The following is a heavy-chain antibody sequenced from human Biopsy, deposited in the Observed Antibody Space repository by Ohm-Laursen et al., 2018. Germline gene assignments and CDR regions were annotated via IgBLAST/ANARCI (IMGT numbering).Heavy chain of an antibody. CDR1: GGSFSGYY. J-gene: IGHJ4*02. Sequence: TLSLTWGVYGGSFSGYYWSWIRQPPGKGLEWIGEMNHGGSTNYNSSLKSRVTISVDTSKNQFSLKLNSVTAADTAVYYCARGSNWNDWSFDYWGQGTVVTVPS. V-gene: IGHV4-34*01. D-gene: IGHD1-20*01. CDR3: ARGSNWNDWSFDY. CDR2: MNHGGST.